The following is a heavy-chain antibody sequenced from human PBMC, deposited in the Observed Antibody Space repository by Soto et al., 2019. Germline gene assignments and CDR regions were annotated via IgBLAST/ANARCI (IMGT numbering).Heavy chain of an antibody. Sequence: SVKVSCKASGGTFSSYAISWVRQAPGQGLEWMGGIIPIFGTANYAQKFQGRVTITADESTSTAYMELSSLRSEDTAVYYCARRHFWSGKILGTDYYYGMDVWGQGTTVTVSS. CDR3: ARRHFWSGKILGTDYYYGMDV. D-gene: IGHD3-3*02. J-gene: IGHJ6*02. V-gene: IGHV1-69*13. CDR1: GGTFSSYA. CDR2: IIPIFGTA.